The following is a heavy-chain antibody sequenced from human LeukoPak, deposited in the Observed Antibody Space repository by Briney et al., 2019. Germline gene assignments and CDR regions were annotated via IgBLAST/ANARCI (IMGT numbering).Heavy chain of an antibody. CDR3: ATCGWLGAWFDP. J-gene: IGHJ5*02. D-gene: IGHD5-24*01. Sequence: SETLSLTCAVYGGSFSGYYCSWIRQPPGKGLERIGEINHSGSTNYNPSIKRRVTISVDTSKNQFSLRLSSVTAADTAVYYCATCGWLGAWFDPWGQGTLVTVSS. V-gene: IGHV4-34*01. CDR2: INHSGST. CDR1: GGSFSGYY.